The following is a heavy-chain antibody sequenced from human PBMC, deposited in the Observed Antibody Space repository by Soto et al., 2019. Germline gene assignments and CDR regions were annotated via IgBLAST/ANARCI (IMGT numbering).Heavy chain of an antibody. Sequence: PGEALKISCKGSGYSSTSYWIGWVRQMPGKGLEWMGIIYPGDSDTRYSPSFQGQVTISADKIISTAYLQWSSLKASDTAMYYCARVSRYFDWSIAYYYYGMDVWGQGTTVTVSS. D-gene: IGHD3-9*01. CDR2: IYPGDSDT. CDR1: GYSSTSYW. CDR3: ARVSRYFDWSIAYYYYGMDV. V-gene: IGHV5-51*01. J-gene: IGHJ6*02.